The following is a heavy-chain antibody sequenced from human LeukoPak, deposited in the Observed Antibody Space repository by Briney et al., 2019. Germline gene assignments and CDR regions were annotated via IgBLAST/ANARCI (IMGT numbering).Heavy chain of an antibody. CDR3: ARVGPTGYSSGWYYYYYYMDV. J-gene: IGHJ6*03. D-gene: IGHD6-19*01. V-gene: IGHV4-59*01. CDR1: GGSISSYY. CDR2: IYYSGST. Sequence: PSETLSLTCTVSGGSISSYYWSWIRQPPGKGLEWIGYIYYSGSTNYNPSLKSRVTISVDTSKNQFSLKLSSVTAADTAVYYCARVGPTGYSSGWYYYYYYMDVWGKGTTVTVSS.